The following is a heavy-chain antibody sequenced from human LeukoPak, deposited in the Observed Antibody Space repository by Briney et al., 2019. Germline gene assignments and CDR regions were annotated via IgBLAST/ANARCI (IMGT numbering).Heavy chain of an antibody. CDR2: ISHDRSSE. CDR3: ASRFEWLSSFDY. J-gene: IGHJ4*02. V-gene: IGHV3-30*03. CDR1: GFTFSNYA. Sequence: PGGSLRLSCAASGFTFSNYAMHWVRQAPGKGLEWVALISHDRSSEYYGDSMKGRFTISRDNSRNTFYLQMNSLRAEDTAVYYCASRFEWLSSFDYWGQGTLVTVSS. D-gene: IGHD3-3*01.